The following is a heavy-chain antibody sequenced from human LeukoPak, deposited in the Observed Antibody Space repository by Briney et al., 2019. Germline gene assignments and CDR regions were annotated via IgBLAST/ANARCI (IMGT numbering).Heavy chain of an antibody. D-gene: IGHD2-15*01. CDR1: GFTFSSYS. CDR2: ISSSSSYI. CDR3: ARESQGDCSGGSCYSYGMDV. V-gene: IGHV3-21*04. J-gene: IGHJ6*04. Sequence: GGSLRLSCAASGFTFSSYSMNWVRQAPGKGLEWVSSISSSSSYIYYADSVKGRFTISRDNAKNSLYLQMNSLRAEDTAVYYCARESQGDCSGGSCYSYGMDVWGKGTMVTVSS.